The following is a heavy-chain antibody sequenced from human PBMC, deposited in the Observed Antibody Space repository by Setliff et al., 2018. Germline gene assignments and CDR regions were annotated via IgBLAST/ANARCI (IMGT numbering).Heavy chain of an antibody. J-gene: IGHJ6*02. V-gene: IGHV1-46*01. CDR3: ARDPTTYYDVLTGSSSRRYGMDV. CDR2: INPSGGST. D-gene: IGHD3-9*01. Sequence: GASVKVSCKASGYTFTSYYMHWVRQAPGQGLEWMGIINPSGGSTSYAQKFQGRVTMTRDTSTSTVYMELSSLRSEDTAVYYCARDPTTYYDVLTGSSSRRYGMDVWGQGTTVTVS. CDR1: GYTFTSYY.